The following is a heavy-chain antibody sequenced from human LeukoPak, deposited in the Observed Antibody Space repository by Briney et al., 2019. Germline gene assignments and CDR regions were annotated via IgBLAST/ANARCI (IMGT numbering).Heavy chain of an antibody. J-gene: IGHJ4*02. CDR2: MYYSGST. D-gene: IGHD3-9*01. CDR3: ASWYDILTGYLDY. V-gene: IGHV4-59*01. Sequence: SETLSLTCTVSGGSISNYYWSWIRQPPGKGLEWIGYMYYSGSTNYNPSLKSRVTISADTSKNQFSLKLSSVTAADTAVYYCASWYDILTGYLDYWGQGTLVTVSS. CDR1: GGSISNYY.